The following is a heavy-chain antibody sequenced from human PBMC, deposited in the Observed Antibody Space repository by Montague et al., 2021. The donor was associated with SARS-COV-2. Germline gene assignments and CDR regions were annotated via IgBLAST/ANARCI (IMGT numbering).Heavy chain of an antibody. CDR1: SGSISSHY. CDR3: ARAVITGIDGFDA. Sequence: SETLSLTCTVSSGSISSHYWSWIRQPPGKGLEWIGYVNYGGSTNYNPSLKSRVGISLDTSKNQFSLRLNSVTAADTAVYYCARAVITGIDGFDAWGQGTLVIVSS. J-gene: IGHJ5*02. V-gene: IGHV4-59*11. CDR2: VNYGGST. D-gene: IGHD3-16*01.